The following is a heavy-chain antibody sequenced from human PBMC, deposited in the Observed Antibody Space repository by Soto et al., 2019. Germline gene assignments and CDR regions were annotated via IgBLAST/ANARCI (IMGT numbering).Heavy chain of an antibody. Sequence: LSLTFTVSVGSISSSSYYWGWIRQPPGKGLEWIGSIYYSGITYYNPSLKSRVTISVETSKNQFSLKLSSVTAADTAVYYCARHLNYDSSGSNAVDIWGEGTMGTVS. CDR3: ARHLNYDSSGSNAVDI. J-gene: IGHJ3*02. CDR2: IYYSGIT. V-gene: IGHV4-39*01. CDR1: VGSISSSSYY. D-gene: IGHD3-22*01.